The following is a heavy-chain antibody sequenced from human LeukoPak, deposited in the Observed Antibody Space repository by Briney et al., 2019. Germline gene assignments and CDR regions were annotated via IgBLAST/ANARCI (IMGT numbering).Heavy chain of an antibody. CDR1: GGSISSSSYY. J-gene: IGHJ3*02. CDR2: IYYRGST. D-gene: IGHD2-21*02. CDR3: ARHEAAYCGGDCYLRAFDI. V-gene: IGHV4-39*01. Sequence: SETLSLTCTVSGGSISSSSYYWGWIRQPPGKGLEWIGTIYYRGSTYYNPSLKSRVTISVDTSKKQFSLKLSSVTAADTAVYYCARHEAAYCGGDCYLRAFDIWGQGTMVTVYS.